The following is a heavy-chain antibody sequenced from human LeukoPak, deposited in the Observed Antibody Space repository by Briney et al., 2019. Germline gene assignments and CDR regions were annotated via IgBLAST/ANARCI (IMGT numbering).Heavy chain of an antibody. D-gene: IGHD6-13*01. CDR1: GVSFSGYY. CDR2: INHSGST. J-gene: IGHJ4*02. CDR3: ARLCSSSLGRVFDY. Sequence: SETLSLTCAVYGVSFSGYYWSWIRQPPGKGLEWIGEINHSGSTNYNPSLKSRVTISVDTSKNQFSLKLSSVTAADTAVYYCARLCSSSLGRVFDYWGQGTLVTVSS. V-gene: IGHV4-34*01.